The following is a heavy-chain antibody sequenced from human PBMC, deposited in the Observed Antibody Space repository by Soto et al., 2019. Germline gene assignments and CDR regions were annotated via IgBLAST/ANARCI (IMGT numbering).Heavy chain of an antibody. D-gene: IGHD5-18*01. CDR3: AGDREYSYGFDYA. Sequence: SETLSLTCPVSGCSIRSGGYYWSWIRQHPGKGLEWIGYIYYSGSTYYNPSLKSRVTISGDTSKNQFSLKLSSVTAADTAVYYCAGDREYSYGFDYAWGQGTLVTVSS. V-gene: IGHV4-31*02. J-gene: IGHJ5*02. CDR2: IYYSGST. CDR1: GCSIRSGGYY.